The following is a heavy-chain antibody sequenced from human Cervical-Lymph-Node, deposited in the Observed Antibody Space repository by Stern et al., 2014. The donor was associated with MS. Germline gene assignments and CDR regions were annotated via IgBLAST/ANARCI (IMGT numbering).Heavy chain of an antibody. CDR1: GYTFTNYD. Sequence: VHLVESGAEVKKPGASVKVSCKASGYTFTNYDINWVRQATGQGLEWMGWMNPNSGNTGYAQKFQGRVTMTRNTSISTAYMELSSLRSEDTAVYYCARFSFGVVKPYYYGMDVWGQGTTVTVSS. J-gene: IGHJ6*02. CDR3: ARFSFGVVKPYYYGMDV. V-gene: IGHV1-8*01. D-gene: IGHD3-3*01. CDR2: MNPNSGNT.